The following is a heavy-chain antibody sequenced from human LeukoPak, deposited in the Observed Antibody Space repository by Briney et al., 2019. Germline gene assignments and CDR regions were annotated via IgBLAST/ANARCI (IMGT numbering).Heavy chain of an antibody. V-gene: IGHV4-38-2*01. Sequence: PSETLSLTCAVSGYSVSGGYFWGWVRQPPGKGLRWIGSTNNSGSTYYNPSLKSRLTISMDTSKNQFALVLSSLTATDTAVYCCARYQGSGDYYTFDSWGQGTLVTVSS. J-gene: IGHJ4*02. CDR2: TNNSGST. CDR3: ARYQGSGDYYTFDS. D-gene: IGHD3-10*01. CDR1: GYSVSGGYF.